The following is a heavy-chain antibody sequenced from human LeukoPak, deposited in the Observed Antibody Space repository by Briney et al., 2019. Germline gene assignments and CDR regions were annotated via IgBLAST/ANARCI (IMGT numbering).Heavy chain of an antibody. CDR2: ISGSGGST. CDR1: GFTFSSYA. CDR3: AKDQPSVNSGFFGVVRQGDAFGI. D-gene: IGHD3-3*01. Sequence: GGSLRLSCAASGFTFSSYAMSWVRQAPGKGLEWVSAISGSGGSTYYADSVKGRFTISRDNSKNTLYLQMNSLRAEDTAVYYCAKDQPSVNSGFFGVVRQGDAFGIWGQGTMVIVSS. J-gene: IGHJ3*02. V-gene: IGHV3-23*01.